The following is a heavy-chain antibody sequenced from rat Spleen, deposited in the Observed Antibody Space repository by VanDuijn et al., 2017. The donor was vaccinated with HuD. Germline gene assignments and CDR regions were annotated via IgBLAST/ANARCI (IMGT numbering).Heavy chain of an antibody. Sequence: EVQLVESDGGLVQPGRSLKLSCAASGFTFSDYGMHWIRQAPTKGLEWVTSISPTGGSTFYRDSVKGRFTVSRDIAKNTLYLQMDSLRSEDTATYYCATAPLYYSGDPYYFDYWGQGVKVTVSS. CDR2: ISPTGGST. CDR3: ATAPLYYSGDPYYFDY. J-gene: IGHJ2*01. CDR1: GFTFSDYG. D-gene: IGHD1-1*01. V-gene: IGHV5-19*01.